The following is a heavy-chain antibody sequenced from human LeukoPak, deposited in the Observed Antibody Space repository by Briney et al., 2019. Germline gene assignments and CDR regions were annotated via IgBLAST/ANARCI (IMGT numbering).Heavy chain of an antibody. J-gene: IGHJ4*02. Sequence: GGSLRLSCAASGFTFSSYGMHWVRQAPGKGLEWVAFIRYDGSNKYYADSVKGRFTISRDNSKNTLYLQMNSLRAEDTAVYYCARGDIVGATSDYWGQGTLVTVSS. D-gene: IGHD1-26*01. CDR1: GFTFSSYG. CDR2: IRYDGSNK. CDR3: ARGDIVGATSDY. V-gene: IGHV3-30*02.